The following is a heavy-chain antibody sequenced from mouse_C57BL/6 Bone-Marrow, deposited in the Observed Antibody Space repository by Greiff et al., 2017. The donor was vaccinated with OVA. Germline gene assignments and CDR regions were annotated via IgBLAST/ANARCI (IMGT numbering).Heavy chain of an antibody. CDR1: GFNIKDYY. V-gene: IGHV14-2*01. J-gene: IGHJ4*01. CDR2: IDPEDGET. Sequence: VQLQQSGAELVKPGASVKLSCTASGFNIKDYYMHWVKQRTEQGLEWIVRIDPEDGETKYAPKLQGKATITTDTSSNTVYLQLSSLKSEDTAFYYCVVTYAMDYWGHGATVTVSS. CDR3: VVTYAMDY. D-gene: IGHD2-12*01.